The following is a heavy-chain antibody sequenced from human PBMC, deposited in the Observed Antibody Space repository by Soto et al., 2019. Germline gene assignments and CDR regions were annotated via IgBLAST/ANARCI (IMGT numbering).Heavy chain of an antibody. Sequence: KASETLSITCAVSGGSVSDNSWIWIRQPPGKGLEWIGEINHRGQSNYKPSLMSRTIISVDRSNNQVSLNLTSVTAADTAFYYCAKISRITIFGGGWFDPWGQGTLVTVSS. CDR2: INHRGQS. J-gene: IGHJ5*01. D-gene: IGHD3-3*01. CDR1: GGSVSDNS. V-gene: IGHV4-34*01. CDR3: AKISRITIFGGGWFDP.